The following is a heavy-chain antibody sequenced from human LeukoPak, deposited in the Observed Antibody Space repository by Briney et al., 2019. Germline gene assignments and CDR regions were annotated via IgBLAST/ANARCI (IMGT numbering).Heavy chain of an antibody. CDR3: AVGRRIAAAGMYNWFDP. V-gene: IGHV1-69*13. Sequence: SVKVSCKASGGTFSSYAISWVRQAPGQGLEWMGGIIPIFGTANYAQKFQGRVTITADESTSTAYMELSSLRSEDTAVYYCAVGRRIAAAGMYNWFDPWGQGTLVTVSS. J-gene: IGHJ5*02. CDR1: GGTFSSYA. CDR2: IIPIFGTA. D-gene: IGHD6-13*01.